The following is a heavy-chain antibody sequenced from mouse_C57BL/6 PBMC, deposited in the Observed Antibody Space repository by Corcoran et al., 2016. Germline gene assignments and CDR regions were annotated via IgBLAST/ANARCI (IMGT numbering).Heavy chain of an antibody. J-gene: IGHJ3*01. CDR3: ATHYYYGSSYPFAY. Sequence: EVQLQQSGPALVKPGASVKISCKAAGYTFTDYYMNWGKQSHGKSLEWIGDINPNNGGTSYNQKFKGKATLTIDKSSSTAYMEHRSLTSADSAVYYCATHYYYGSSYPFAYWGQGTLVTVSA. CDR1: GYTFTDYY. V-gene: IGHV1-26*01. D-gene: IGHD1-1*01. CDR2: INPNNGGT.